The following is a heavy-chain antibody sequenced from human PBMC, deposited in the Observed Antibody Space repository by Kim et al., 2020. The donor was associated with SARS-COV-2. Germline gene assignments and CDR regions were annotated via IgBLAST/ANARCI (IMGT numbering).Heavy chain of an antibody. J-gene: IGHJ3*02. CDR3: ARGDGPPGRDAFDI. CDR2: IYYSGST. CDR1: GGSISSGDYY. Sequence: SETLSLTCTVSGGSISSGDYYWSWIRQPPGKGLEWIGYIYYSGSTYYNPSLKSRVTISVDTSKNQFSLKLSSVTAADTAVYYCARGDGPPGRDAFDIWGQGTMVTVSS. D-gene: IGHD3-10*01. V-gene: IGHV4-30-4*01.